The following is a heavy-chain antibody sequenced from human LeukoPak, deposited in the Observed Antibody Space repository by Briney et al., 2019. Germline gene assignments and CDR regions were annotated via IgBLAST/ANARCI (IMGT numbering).Heavy chain of an antibody. CDR3: ARCLVKGYYGMDV. D-gene: IGHD3-9*01. CDR2: IYSGGST. V-gene: IGHV3-53*04. Sequence: GGSLRLSCAASGFTVSSNYMSWVRRAPGKGLGWVSVIYSGGSTYYADSVKGRFTISRHNSKNTLYLQMNSLRAEDAAVYYCARCLVKGYYGMDVWGQGTTVTVSS. J-gene: IGHJ6*02. CDR1: GFTVSSNY.